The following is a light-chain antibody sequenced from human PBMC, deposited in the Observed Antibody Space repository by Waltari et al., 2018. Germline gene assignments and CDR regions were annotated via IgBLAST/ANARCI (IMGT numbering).Light chain of an antibody. CDR3: QQYDDWPPT. V-gene: IGKV3-15*01. Sequence: ETVMTQSPATLSLSPGERHTLSCRASQSVSINLAWYQQKPGQAPRLLIFGASTRATGIPARFSGSGSGTDFTLTISSLQSEDFALYYCQQYDDWPPTFGRGTKVEIK. CDR2: GAS. J-gene: IGKJ1*01. CDR1: QSVSIN.